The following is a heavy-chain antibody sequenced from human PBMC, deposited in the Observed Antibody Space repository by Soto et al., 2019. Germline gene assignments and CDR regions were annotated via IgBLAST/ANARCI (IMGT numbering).Heavy chain of an antibody. CDR3: ARRPGVEGYYYYYYMDV. D-gene: IGHD3-3*01. V-gene: IGHV1-8*01. J-gene: IGHJ6*03. Sequence: ASVKVSCKASGYTFTSYDINWVRQATGQGLEWMGWMNPNSGNTGYAQKFQGRVTMTRNTSISTAYMELSSLRSEDTAVYYCARRPGVEGYYYYYYMDVWGKGTTVTVSS. CDR1: GYTFTSYD. CDR2: MNPNSGNT.